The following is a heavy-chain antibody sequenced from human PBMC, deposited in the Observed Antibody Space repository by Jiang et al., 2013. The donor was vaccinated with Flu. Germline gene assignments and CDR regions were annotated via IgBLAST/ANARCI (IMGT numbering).Heavy chain of an antibody. CDR3: AKHPQWELLSSGYWYFDL. D-gene: IGHD1-26*01. J-gene: IGHJ2*01. Sequence: GAEVKKPGESLKISCKGSGYSFTSYWIGWVRQMPGKGLEWMGIIYPADSDTRYSPSFQGQVTISADKSISTAYLQWSSLKASDTGMYYCAKHPQWELLSSGYWYFDLWGRGTLVTVSS. V-gene: IGHV5-51*01. CDR1: GYSFTSYW. CDR2: IYPADSDT.